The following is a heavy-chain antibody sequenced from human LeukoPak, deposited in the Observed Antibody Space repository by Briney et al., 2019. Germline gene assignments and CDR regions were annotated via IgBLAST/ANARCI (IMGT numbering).Heavy chain of an antibody. CDR2: ISSNGGST. D-gene: IGHD2-15*01. J-gene: IGHJ3*02. CDR3: ARTIAFRAFDI. V-gene: IGHV3-64*01. Sequence: GGSLRLSCAASGFTFSSYAMHWVRQAPGKGLEYVPAISSNGGSTYYANSVKGRFTISRDNSKNTLYLQMGSLRAEDMAVYYCARTIAFRAFDIWGQGTMVTVSS. CDR1: GFTFSSYA.